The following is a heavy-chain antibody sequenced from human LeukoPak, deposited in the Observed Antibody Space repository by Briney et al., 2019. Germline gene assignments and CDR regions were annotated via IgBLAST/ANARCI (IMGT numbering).Heavy chain of an antibody. Sequence: PSETLSLTCTVSGGSISSYYWSWIRQPPGKGLEWIGYIYYSGSTNYNPSLKSRVTISVDTSKNQFSLKLSSVTAADTAVYYCARVYSGSYIGQYYFDYWGQGTLVTVSS. CDR1: GGSISSYY. CDR3: ARVYSGSYIGQYYFDY. J-gene: IGHJ4*02. D-gene: IGHD1-26*01. CDR2: IYYSGST. V-gene: IGHV4-59*01.